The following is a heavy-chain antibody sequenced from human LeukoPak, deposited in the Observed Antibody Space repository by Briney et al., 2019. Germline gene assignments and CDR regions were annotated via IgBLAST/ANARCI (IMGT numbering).Heavy chain of an antibody. CDR3: AKGSKAVLFTRDHYMDV. CDR1: GYTFTSYA. Sequence: ASVKVSCKASGYTFTSYAMNWVRQAPGQGLEWMGWINTNTGNPTYAQGFTGRFVFSLDTSVSTAYLQISSLKAEDTAVYFCAKGSKAVLFTRDHYMDVWGKGTTVTISS. CDR2: INTNTGNP. V-gene: IGHV7-4-1*02. J-gene: IGHJ6*03. D-gene: IGHD6-19*01.